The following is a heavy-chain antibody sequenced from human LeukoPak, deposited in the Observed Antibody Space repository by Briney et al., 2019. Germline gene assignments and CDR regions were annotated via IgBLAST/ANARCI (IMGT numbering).Heavy chain of an antibody. J-gene: IGHJ4*02. V-gene: IGHV4-59*01. CDR1: GGSISTYY. Sequence: PSETLSLTCTVSGGSISTYYWGWIRQPPGKGLGWVGYIYYSGTAKYNPSLKSRVTISVDTSKNQFSLKLSSVTAADTAVYYCAKAAAPEYYYDSSGYSYFDYWGQGTLVTVSS. CDR2: IYYSGTA. D-gene: IGHD3-22*01. CDR3: AKAAAPEYYYDSSGYSYFDY.